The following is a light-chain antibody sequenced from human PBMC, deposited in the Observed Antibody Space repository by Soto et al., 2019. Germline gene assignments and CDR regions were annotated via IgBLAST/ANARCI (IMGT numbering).Light chain of an antibody. CDR1: SXXVGSYNL. CDR3: CSYAGSSTLNVV. V-gene: IGLV2-23*01. CDR2: EGS. Sequence: QSALTQPASVSGSPGQSITIXCTGXSXXVGSYNLVSWYQQHPGKAPKLMIYEGSKRPSGVSNRFSGSKSGNTASLTISGLQAEDEADYYCCSYAGSSTLNVVFGGGTKVTVL. J-gene: IGLJ2*01.